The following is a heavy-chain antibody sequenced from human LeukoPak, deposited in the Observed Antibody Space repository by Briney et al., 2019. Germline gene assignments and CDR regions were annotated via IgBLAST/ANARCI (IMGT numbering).Heavy chain of an antibody. Sequence: GGSLRLSCAASGFTFSNYAMHWVRQAPGKGLEGVAVISYDGSNKYFADSVKGRFTISRDNSKNTLYLQMNSLRAEDTAVYYCARDLYDSSESAFDIWGQGTMVTVSS. V-gene: IGHV3-30-3*01. CDR1: GFTFSNYA. D-gene: IGHD3-22*01. J-gene: IGHJ3*02. CDR3: ARDLYDSSESAFDI. CDR2: ISYDGSNK.